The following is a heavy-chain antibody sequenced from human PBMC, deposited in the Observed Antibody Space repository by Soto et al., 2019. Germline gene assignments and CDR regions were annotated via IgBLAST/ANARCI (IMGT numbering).Heavy chain of an antibody. D-gene: IGHD6-13*01. V-gene: IGHV4-34*01. CDR2: INHSGST. CDR1: GGSFSGYY. Sequence: SETLSLTCAVYGGSFSGYYWSWIRQPPGKGLEWIGEINHSGSTNYNPSLKSRVAISVDTSKNQFSLKLSSVTAADTAVYYCARGHRAGPKYFQHGGQGTLVTVSS. J-gene: IGHJ1*01. CDR3: ARGHRAGPKYFQH.